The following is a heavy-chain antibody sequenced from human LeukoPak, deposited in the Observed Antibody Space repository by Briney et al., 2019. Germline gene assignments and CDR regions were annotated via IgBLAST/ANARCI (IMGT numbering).Heavy chain of an antibody. J-gene: IGHJ2*01. CDR3: ARQTEGLNWYFDL. CDR2: IYYSGST. CDR1: GGSSRSGGYY. V-gene: IGHV4-31*03. D-gene: IGHD1-14*01. Sequence: PSETLSLTCTVSGGSSRSGGYYWSWIRQPPGKGLEWIGHIYYSGSTYYNPSLKSRVTISVDTSKNQFSLKLSSVTAADTAVYYCARQTEGLNWYFDLWGRGTLVTVSS.